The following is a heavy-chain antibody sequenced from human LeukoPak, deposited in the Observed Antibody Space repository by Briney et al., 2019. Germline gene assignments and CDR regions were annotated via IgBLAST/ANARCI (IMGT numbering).Heavy chain of an antibody. CDR1: GHTFTSYG. Sequence: ASVKVSCKASGHTFTSYGISWVRQAPGQGLEWMGWISAYNGNTNYAQKLQGRVTMTTDTSTSTAYMGLRSLRSDDTAVYYCARDLRITMVRGVITNDYWGQGTLVTVSS. CDR2: ISAYNGNT. V-gene: IGHV1-18*01. CDR3: ARDLRITMVRGVITNDY. J-gene: IGHJ4*02. D-gene: IGHD3-10*01.